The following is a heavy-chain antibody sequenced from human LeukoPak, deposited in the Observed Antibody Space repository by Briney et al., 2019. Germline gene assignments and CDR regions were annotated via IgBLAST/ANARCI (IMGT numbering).Heavy chain of an antibody. CDR2: ISGSGGST. CDR1: GFTFSSYA. J-gene: IGHJ6*02. V-gene: IGHV3-23*01. Sequence: GGSLRLSCAASGFTFSSYAMSWVRQAPGKGLEWVSAISGSGGSTYYADSVKGWFTISRDNSKNTLYLQMNSLKAEDTAVYYCATPVGHYYYYGMDVWGQGTTVTVSS. CDR3: ATPVGHYYYYGMDV.